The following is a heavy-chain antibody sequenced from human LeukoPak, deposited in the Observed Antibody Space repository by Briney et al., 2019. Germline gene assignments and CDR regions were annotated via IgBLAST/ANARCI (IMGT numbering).Heavy chain of an antibody. V-gene: IGHV3-53*01. Sequence: PGGSLRLSCAASGFTVSSNYMSWVRQAPGKGLEWVSVTYSAGSTYYADSVKGRFTISRDNSKNTLYLQMNSLRAEDTAVYYCARDRPRDGYNGYYYYGMDVWGQGTTVTVSS. D-gene: IGHD5-24*01. CDR1: GFTVSSNY. CDR2: TYSAGST. CDR3: ARDRPRDGYNGYYYYGMDV. J-gene: IGHJ6*02.